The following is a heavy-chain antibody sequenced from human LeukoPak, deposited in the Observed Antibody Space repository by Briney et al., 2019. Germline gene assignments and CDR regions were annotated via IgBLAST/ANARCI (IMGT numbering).Heavy chain of an antibody. V-gene: IGHV3-15*01. Sequence: GGSLRPSCAASGFTFSDYYMSWVRQAPGKGLEWVGRIKSKTDGGTTDYAAPVKGRFTISRDDSKNTLYLQMNSLKTEDTAVYYCTTDHQWLVSYWGQGTLVTVSS. CDR3: TTDHQWLVSY. D-gene: IGHD6-19*01. CDR2: IKSKTDGGTT. J-gene: IGHJ4*02. CDR1: GFTFSDYY.